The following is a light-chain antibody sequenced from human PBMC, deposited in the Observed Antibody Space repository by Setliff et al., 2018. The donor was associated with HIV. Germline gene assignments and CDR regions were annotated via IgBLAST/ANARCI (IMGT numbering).Light chain of an antibody. CDR2: EVD. V-gene: IGLV2-8*01. CDR3: SQHGGSNDFYV. Sequence: QSALTQPPSASGSPGQSVTISCTGTSSDVGDCNCVSWYQQHPGKAPKLVIYEVDKRPSGVPDRFSGSKSGNTASLTVSGLQAEDEADYYCSQHGGSNDFYVFGTGTKVTVL. J-gene: IGLJ1*01. CDR1: SSDVGDCNC.